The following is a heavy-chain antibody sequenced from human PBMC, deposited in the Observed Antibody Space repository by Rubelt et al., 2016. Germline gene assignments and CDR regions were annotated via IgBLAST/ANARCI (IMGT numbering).Heavy chain of an antibody. CDR3: ARACGTRSLSRGAIDI. J-gene: IGHJ3*02. CDR1: VGTFSDYS. V-gene: IGHV4-34*01. Sequence: QVQLQQWGAGLLKPSETLSLTCAVYVGTFSDYSWTWIRKLPGKGLEWIGEITDAGDTTYNPSLKSRVTMSVATSKNQFSRKLTVVTDADTAVVYCARACGTRSLSRGAIDIWGQGTTVTVSS. CDR2: ITDAGDT. D-gene: IGHD2-21*01.